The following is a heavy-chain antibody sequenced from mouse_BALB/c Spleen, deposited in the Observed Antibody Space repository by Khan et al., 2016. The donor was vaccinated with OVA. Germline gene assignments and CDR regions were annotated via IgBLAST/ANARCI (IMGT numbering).Heavy chain of an antibody. CDR2: ISPGSGDT. CDR3: ARRNYFGDTFAY. Sequence: QVQLKQSGAELARPGASVKLSCKASGYTFSDYYINWVKQRTGQGLEWIGEISPGSGDTYYNEKFKGKATLTADKSSSTAYIQLSSLTSEASAVYFCARRNYFGDTFAYWGQGTLVTVSA. D-gene: IGHD1-2*01. V-gene: IGHV1-77*01. CDR1: GYTFSDYY. J-gene: IGHJ3*01.